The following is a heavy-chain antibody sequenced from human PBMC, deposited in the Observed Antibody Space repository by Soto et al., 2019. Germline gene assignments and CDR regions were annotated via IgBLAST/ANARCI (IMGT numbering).Heavy chain of an antibody. J-gene: IGHJ3*02. CDR2: ISISGSTI. V-gene: IGHV3-48*03. CDR1: GFPFSIYE. D-gene: IGHD6-13*01. CDR3: GRVASAADDAFDI. Sequence: PGGSLRLSCAASGFPFSIYEMNLVRQAPGKGLEGVSYISISGSTIYYADSVKGRFTISRDNAKHSLYLQIHSLRAEDTDVYYCGRVASAADDAFDIWCQGQMFTVSS.